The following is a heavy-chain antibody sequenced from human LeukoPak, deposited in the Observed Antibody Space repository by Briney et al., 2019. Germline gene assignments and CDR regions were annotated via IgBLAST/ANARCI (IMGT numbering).Heavy chain of an antibody. V-gene: IGHV3-23*01. D-gene: IGHD3-10*01. J-gene: IGHJ5*02. Sequence: GGTLRLSCAASGFTFSIYGMVWVRQAPGKGLEWVSSISDNGGNKYYADSAKGRFTISRDNSKNTLYLQMTSLRDEDTALYYCGKDFGAKYGSGAYGWIDPWGKGTLVTVSS. CDR2: ISDNGGNK. CDR1: GFTFSIYG. CDR3: GKDFGAKYGSGAYGWIDP.